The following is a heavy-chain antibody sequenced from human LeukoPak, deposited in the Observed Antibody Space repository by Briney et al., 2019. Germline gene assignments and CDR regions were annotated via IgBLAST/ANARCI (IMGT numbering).Heavy chain of an antibody. CDR3: ARGGILTGYPHYFDY. D-gene: IGHD3-9*01. V-gene: IGHV4-59*01. J-gene: IGHJ4*02. CDR2: LYYSGST. Sequence: SETLSLTCTVSGGSISSYYWSWIRQPPGKGLEWIGYLYYSGSTNYNPSLKSRVTISVDTSKNQFSLKLSSVTAADTAVYYCARGGILTGYPHYFDYWGQGTLVTVSS. CDR1: GGSISSYY.